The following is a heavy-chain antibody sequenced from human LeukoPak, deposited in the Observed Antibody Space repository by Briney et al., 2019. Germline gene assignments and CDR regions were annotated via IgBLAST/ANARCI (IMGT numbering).Heavy chain of an antibody. D-gene: IGHD1/OR15-1a*01. V-gene: IGHV3-74*01. CDR2: INSDGSST. CDR3: AKDNSGTFDY. J-gene: IGHJ4*02. Sequence: GGSLRLSCAASGFTFSSYWMHWDRQAPGKGLVWVSRINSDGSSTSYADSVKGRFTISRDNAKNSLYLQMNSLRAEDTALYYCAKDNSGTFDYWGQGTLVTVSS. CDR1: GFTFSSYW.